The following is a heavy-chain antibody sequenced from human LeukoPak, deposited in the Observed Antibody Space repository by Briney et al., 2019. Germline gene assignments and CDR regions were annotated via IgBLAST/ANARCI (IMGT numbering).Heavy chain of an antibody. CDR3: ASLYSGYHYFDY. V-gene: IGHV3-53*01. Sequence: GGSLRLSCAASGFTVSSNYMSWVRQAPGEGLEWVSVIYSGGSTYYADSVKGRFTISRDNSKNTLYLQMNSLRAEDTAVYYCASLYSGYHYFDYWGQGTLVTVSS. D-gene: IGHD5-12*01. CDR1: GFTVSSNY. J-gene: IGHJ4*02. CDR2: IYSGGST.